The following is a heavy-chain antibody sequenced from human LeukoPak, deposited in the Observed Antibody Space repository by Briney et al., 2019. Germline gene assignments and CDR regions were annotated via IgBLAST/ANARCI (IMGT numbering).Heavy chain of an antibody. V-gene: IGHV3-30*18. CDR2: ISYDGSNK. D-gene: IGHD2-15*01. J-gene: IGHJ4*02. CDR3: AKEYLGYCSGGSCFHFDY. Sequence: PGRSLRLSCAASGFTFSSYGMHWVRQAPGKGLEWVAVISYDGSNKYYADSVKGRFTISRDNSKNTLYLQMNSLRAEDTAVYYCAKEYLGYCSGGSCFHFDYWGQGTLVTVSS. CDR1: GFTFSSYG.